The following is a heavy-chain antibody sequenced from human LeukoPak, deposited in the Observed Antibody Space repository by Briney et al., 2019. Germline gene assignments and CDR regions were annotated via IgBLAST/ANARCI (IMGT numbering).Heavy chain of an antibody. CDR3: ARVLRWLQPRGYYYYMDV. V-gene: IGHV4-39*07. Sequence: SETLSLTCTVPGGSISSGDYYWSWIRQPPGKGLEWIGEINHSGSTNYNPSLKSRVTISVDTSKNQFSLKLSSVTAADTAVYYCARVLRWLQPRGYYYYMDVWGKGTTVTVSS. CDR2: INHSGST. D-gene: IGHD5-24*01. CDR1: GGSISSGDYY. J-gene: IGHJ6*03.